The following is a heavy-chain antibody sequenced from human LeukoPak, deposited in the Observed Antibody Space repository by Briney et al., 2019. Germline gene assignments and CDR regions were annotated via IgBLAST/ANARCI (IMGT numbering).Heavy chain of an antibody. Sequence: GASVKVSCKASGYTFTSYYMHWVRQAPGQGLEWMGIINPSGGSTSYAQKFQGRVTMTRDTSTSTVYMELSSLRSEDTAVYYCARSGLGNYYDSSGYSYYFDYWGQGTLVTVSS. J-gene: IGHJ4*02. V-gene: IGHV1-46*01. CDR2: INPSGGST. CDR3: ARSGLGNYYDSSGYSYYFDY. CDR1: GYTFTSYY. D-gene: IGHD3-22*01.